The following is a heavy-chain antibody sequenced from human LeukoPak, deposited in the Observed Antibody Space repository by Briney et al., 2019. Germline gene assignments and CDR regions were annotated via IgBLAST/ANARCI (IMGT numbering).Heavy chain of an antibody. Sequence: GASVKVSCKASGGTFSSYAISWVRQAPGQGLEWMGGIIPIFGTANYAQKFQGRVTITADKSTSTAYMELSSLRSEDTAVYYCARANLLGGKAGYYYYYMDVWGKGTTVTVSS. D-gene: IGHD4-23*01. V-gene: IGHV1-69*06. CDR3: ARANLLGGKAGYYYYYMDV. J-gene: IGHJ6*03. CDR2: IIPIFGTA. CDR1: GGTFSSYA.